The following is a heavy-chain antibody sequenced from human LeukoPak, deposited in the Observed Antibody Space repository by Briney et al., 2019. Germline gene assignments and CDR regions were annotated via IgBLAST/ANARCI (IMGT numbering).Heavy chain of an antibody. J-gene: IGHJ4*02. CDR3: ARVAGATYGWTLDY. CDR2: TRNKVKSYTT. Sequence: PGGSLRLSCATSGFTFSDHYMDWVRQAPGKGLEWVGRTRNKVKSYTTEYAASVKGRFSISRDDSKSLLYLQMNRLKIEDTAVYYCARVAGATYGWTLDYWGQGTLVTVSS. CDR1: GFTFSDHY. V-gene: IGHV3-72*01. D-gene: IGHD1-26*01.